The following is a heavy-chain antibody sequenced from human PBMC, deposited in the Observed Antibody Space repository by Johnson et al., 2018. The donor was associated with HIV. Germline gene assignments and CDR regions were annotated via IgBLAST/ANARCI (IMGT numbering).Heavy chain of an antibody. J-gene: IGHJ3*02. CDR1: GFTFSDYA. Sequence: EVQLVESGGGVVQPGGSLRLSCVASGFTFSDYAMHWVRQAPGKGLEWVGRTRNKANSYTTEYAASVKGRFTISRDDSKNSLYLQMNSLKTEDTAVYYCAREPHNFGSPDAFDIWGQGTMVTVSA. CDR2: TRNKANSYTT. V-gene: IGHV3-72*01. CDR3: AREPHNFGSPDAFDI. D-gene: IGHD3-3*01.